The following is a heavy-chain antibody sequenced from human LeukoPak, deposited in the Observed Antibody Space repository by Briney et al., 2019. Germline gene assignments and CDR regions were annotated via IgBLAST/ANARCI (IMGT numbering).Heavy chain of an antibody. D-gene: IGHD3-22*01. CDR2: ISAYNGNT. V-gene: IGHV1-18*01. Sequence: GASVKVSCKASGYTFTSYGNSWVRQAPGQGLEWMGWISAYNGNTNYAQKLQGRVTMTTDTSTSTAYMELRSLRSDDTAVYYCARGRPNSSGYYYNWFDPWGQGTLVTVSS. CDR3: ARGRPNSSGYYYNWFDP. CDR1: GYTFTSYG. J-gene: IGHJ5*02.